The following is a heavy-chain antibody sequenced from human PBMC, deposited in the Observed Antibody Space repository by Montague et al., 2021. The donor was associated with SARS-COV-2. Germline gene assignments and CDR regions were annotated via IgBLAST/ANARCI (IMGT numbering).Heavy chain of an antibody. J-gene: IGHJ4*02. CDR2: INHNGNT. V-gene: IGHV4-34*01. Sequence: SETLSLTCTVPGGSFIGYYWGWIRQPPGKRLEWIGEINHNGNTQYNPSLKSRLTMSLDTSRTHISLQVTSVTAADTAVYFCARRLYSFGSGTYRDWGQGTLVTLSS. CDR1: GGSFIGYY. D-gene: IGHD3-10*01. CDR3: ARRLYSFGSGTYRD.